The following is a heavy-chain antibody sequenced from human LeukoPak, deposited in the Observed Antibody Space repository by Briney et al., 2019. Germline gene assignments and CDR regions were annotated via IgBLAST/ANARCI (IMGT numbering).Heavy chain of an antibody. CDR3: ARQPPYHSGSGSFYFDF. CDR2: IIPNLGIV. J-gene: IGHJ4*02. Sequence: SVKVSCKASGGTFSTFPMSWMRQAPGQGREWMGRIIPNLGIVNYAQMFQGRVTITADKSTSTAYMELSSLRSEDTAVYYCARQPPYHSGSGSFYFDFWGQGTLVTVSS. CDR1: GGTFSTFP. V-gene: IGHV1-69*02. D-gene: IGHD3-10*01.